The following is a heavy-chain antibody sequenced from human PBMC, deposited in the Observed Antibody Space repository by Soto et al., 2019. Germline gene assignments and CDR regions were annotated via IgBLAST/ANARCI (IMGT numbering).Heavy chain of an antibody. J-gene: IGHJ4*02. CDR1: GFTFSSYG. CDR2: ISFDGSKE. CDR3: AEDREVEMHTPRYFFDY. V-gene: IGHV3-30*18. Sequence: QVQLVESGGGVVQPGRSLRLSCAASGFTFSSYGLHWVRQTPGKGLEWMAVISFDGSKEYYADSVKGRFTISRDNSKKTLYLQMNSLRGEDTAVYYCAEDREVEMHTPRYFFDYWGQGALVTVSS. D-gene: IGHD1-1*01.